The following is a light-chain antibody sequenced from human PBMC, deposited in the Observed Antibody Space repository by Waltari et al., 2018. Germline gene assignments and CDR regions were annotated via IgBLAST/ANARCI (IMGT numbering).Light chain of an antibody. Sequence: QSALTQPRSVSGSPGQSVTISCTGTSRDVGGYDYVSWFQQYPGKAPKLIIYDVDKRPSGVPDRFSGSKSGNRASLTISRLISEDEAHYYCCSYAGSSRLFGSGTKVTVL. J-gene: IGLJ2*01. CDR2: DVD. V-gene: IGLV2-11*01. CDR1: SRDVGGYDY. CDR3: CSYAGSSRL.